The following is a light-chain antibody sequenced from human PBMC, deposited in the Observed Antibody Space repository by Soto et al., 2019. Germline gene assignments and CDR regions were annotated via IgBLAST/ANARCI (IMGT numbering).Light chain of an antibody. Sequence: DIQMTQSPATLSASVGDRVTITCRASQNIYTWLAWYQQKPGKAPKLLIYDASSLETWVPSRFSGSGSGTEVTLTISSLQPDDFATYYCQQYNTFWTFGQGTKVGIK. CDR2: DAS. CDR1: QNIYTW. V-gene: IGKV1-5*03. CDR3: QQYNTFWT. J-gene: IGKJ1*01.